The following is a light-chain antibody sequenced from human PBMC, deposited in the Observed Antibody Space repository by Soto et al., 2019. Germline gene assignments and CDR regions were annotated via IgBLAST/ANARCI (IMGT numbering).Light chain of an antibody. CDR3: QHYKSYPWT. Sequence: DIQMTQSPSTLSASVGDRVTISCRASQSISGWLAWYQQKPGKAPKLLIYEASSLESGVPSRFSGSGSGTEFTLIISGLQPDDFATYYCQHYKSYPWTFGQGTKVDIK. V-gene: IGKV1-5*01. J-gene: IGKJ1*01. CDR2: EAS. CDR1: QSISGW.